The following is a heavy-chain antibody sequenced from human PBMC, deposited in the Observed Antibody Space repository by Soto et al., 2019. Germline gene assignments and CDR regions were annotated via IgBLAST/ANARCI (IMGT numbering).Heavy chain of an antibody. CDR2: ITSKSTYI. CDR1: GFTFRDYS. J-gene: IGHJ5*01. Sequence: GGSLRLSCAASGFTFRDYSLNWVRQAPGKGLEWVSSITSKSTYIYYADSVKGRFTISRDNAKSSLYLQVDSLRADDTAVYFCARSGVAALDSWGQGTLVTVSS. CDR3: ARSGVAALDS. D-gene: IGHD2-8*01. V-gene: IGHV3-21*06.